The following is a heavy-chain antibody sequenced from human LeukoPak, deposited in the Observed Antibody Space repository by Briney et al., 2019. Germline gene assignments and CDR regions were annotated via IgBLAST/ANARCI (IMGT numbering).Heavy chain of an antibody. V-gene: IGHV3-21*01. J-gene: IGHJ5*02. CDR1: GFTFSGYS. Sequence: GGSLRLSCAASGFTFSGYSMNWVRQAPGKGLEWVSSISSSSYIYYADSVKGRFTISRDNAKNSLYLQMNSLRAEDTAVYYCAKGVVVVPAAKGWFDPWGQGTLVTVSS. CDR2: ISSSSYI. D-gene: IGHD2-2*01. CDR3: AKGVVVVPAAKGWFDP.